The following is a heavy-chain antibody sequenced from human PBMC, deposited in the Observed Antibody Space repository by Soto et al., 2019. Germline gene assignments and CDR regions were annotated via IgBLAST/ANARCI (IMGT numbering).Heavy chain of an antibody. Sequence: QLQLQESGPGLVKPSETLSLTCTVSGGSISSSSYYWGWIRQPPGKGLEWIGSIYYSGSTYYNPSLKSRVTISVDTSKNQFSLQLSSVTAADTAVYYCARPLSGPPYYYGMDVWGQGTTVTVSS. CDR2: IYYSGST. V-gene: IGHV4-39*01. J-gene: IGHJ6*02. CDR1: GGSISSSSYY. D-gene: IGHD6-19*01. CDR3: ARPLSGPPYYYGMDV.